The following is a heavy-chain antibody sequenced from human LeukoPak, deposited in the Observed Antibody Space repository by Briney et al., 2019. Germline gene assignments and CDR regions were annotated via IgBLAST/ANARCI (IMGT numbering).Heavy chain of an antibody. CDR1: GFTFSSYA. CDR2: IKSKTDGGTT. D-gene: IGHD3-10*01. CDR3: TTVEVLLWFGESQEADY. Sequence: GGSLRLSCAASGFTFSSYAMSWVRQAPGKGLEWVGRIKSKTDGGTTDYAAPVKGRFTISRDDSKNTLYLQMNSLKTEDTAVYYCTTVEVLLWFGESQEADYWGQGTLVTVSS. J-gene: IGHJ4*02. V-gene: IGHV3-15*01.